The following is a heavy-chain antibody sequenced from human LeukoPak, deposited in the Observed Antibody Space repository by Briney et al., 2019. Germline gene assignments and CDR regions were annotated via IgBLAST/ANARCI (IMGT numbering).Heavy chain of an antibody. CDR1: GFAFSSFS. V-gene: IGHV3-48*02. CDR2: IASDTSTI. J-gene: IGHJ4*02. Sequence: GGSLRLSCAASGFAFSSFSMNWVRQPPGKGLEWVSYIASDTSTIYYADSVKGRFTISRDNAKNSLFLQMNSLRDEDTAVYYCASDLISGAYTFDYWGQGTLVTVSS. CDR3: ASDLISGAYTFDY. D-gene: IGHD1-26*01.